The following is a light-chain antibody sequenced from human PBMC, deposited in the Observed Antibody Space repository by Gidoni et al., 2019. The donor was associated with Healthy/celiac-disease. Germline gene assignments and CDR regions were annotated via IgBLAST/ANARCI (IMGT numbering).Light chain of an antibody. CDR2: WAS. CDR3: QQYYSTPLT. CDR1: QSVLYSSNNRNY. J-gene: IGKJ4*01. V-gene: IGKV4-1*01. Sequence: DIVMTQSPDPLAMSLCERATINCKSSQSVLYSSNNRNYLAWYQQKPGQPPKLLIYWASTRESGVPDRFSGSGSGTDFTLTISSLQAEDVAVYYCQQYYSTPLTFGGGTKVEIK.